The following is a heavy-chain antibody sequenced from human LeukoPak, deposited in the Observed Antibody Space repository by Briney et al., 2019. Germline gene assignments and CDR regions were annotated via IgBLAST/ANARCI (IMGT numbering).Heavy chain of an antibody. CDR2: IKSKGDGETT. J-gene: IGHJ4*02. CDR1: GFTFTNAW. CDR3: TTDLGLTMIRGVIVY. Sequence: GGSLRLSGAASGFTFTNAWMTWVRQAPGKGLEWAGRIKSKGDGETTDYAAPVKGRFSMSRDDSKATMYLQMYSLEAEDTAVYYCTTDLGLTMIRGVIVYWGQGALVTVSS. D-gene: IGHD3-10*01. V-gene: IGHV3-15*01.